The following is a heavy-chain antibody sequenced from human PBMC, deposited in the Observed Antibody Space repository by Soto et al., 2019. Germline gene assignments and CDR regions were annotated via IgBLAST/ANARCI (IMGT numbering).Heavy chain of an antibody. CDR2: ISAYNGNT. CDR3: AAILVIVVFLAAMPGPPSAAPGGKDAFDI. CDR1: GYTFTSYG. D-gene: IGHD2-2*03. J-gene: IGHJ3*02. V-gene: IGHV1-18*01. Sequence: ASVKVSCKASGYTFTSYGISWVRQAPGQGLEWMGWISAYNGNTNYAQKLKGRVTMTTDTSTSTAYMEMRSLRSDDTAVYYCAAILVIVVFLAAMPGPPSAAPGGKDAFDIWGQGTMVTVSS.